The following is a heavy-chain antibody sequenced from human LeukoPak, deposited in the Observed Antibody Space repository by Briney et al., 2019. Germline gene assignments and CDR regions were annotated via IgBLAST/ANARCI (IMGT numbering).Heavy chain of an antibody. CDR1: GFTFSSYS. V-gene: IGHV3-21*01. J-gene: IGHJ3*02. CDR3: AKTYYDFWSGYYRFAAFDI. Sequence: PGGSLRLSCAASGFTFSSYSMNWVRQAPGKGLEWVSSISSSSSYIYYAESVKGRFTISRDNAKNSLYLQMNSLRAEDTAVYYCAKTYYDFWSGYYRFAAFDIWGQGTMVTVSS. CDR2: ISSSSSYI. D-gene: IGHD3-3*01.